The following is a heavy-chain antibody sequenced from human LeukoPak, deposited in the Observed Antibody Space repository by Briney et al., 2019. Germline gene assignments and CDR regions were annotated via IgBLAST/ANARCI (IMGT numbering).Heavy chain of an antibody. J-gene: IGHJ5*01. D-gene: IGHD3-22*01. Sequence: GGSLRLSCAASGFMFSDYAMSWVRQIPGKAPEWVATIGHIRDQNTYYADSVKGRFTISRDNSENVVYLQMDRLRAEDGAIYFCPKDRRRYYFSSSGYFFDSWGQGSLVTVSS. CDR2: IGHIRDQNT. V-gene: IGHV3-23*01. CDR3: PKDRRRYYFSSSGYFFDS. CDR1: GFMFSDYA.